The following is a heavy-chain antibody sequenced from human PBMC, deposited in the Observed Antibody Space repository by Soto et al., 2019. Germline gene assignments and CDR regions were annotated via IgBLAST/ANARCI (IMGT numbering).Heavy chain of an antibody. CDR2: IYPGDSES. V-gene: IGHV5-51*01. CDR1: GYRLSNYW. Sequence: GESLKISSKGSGYRLSNYWIVGVRQMPGKGLEWMGIIYPGDSESRYSPSFQGQVTMSADKSINIAYLQWSSLKASDTAMYYCARPHGSGSYYKPGAFDIWGQGTMVT. J-gene: IGHJ3*02. D-gene: IGHD3-10*01. CDR3: ARPHGSGSYYKPGAFDI.